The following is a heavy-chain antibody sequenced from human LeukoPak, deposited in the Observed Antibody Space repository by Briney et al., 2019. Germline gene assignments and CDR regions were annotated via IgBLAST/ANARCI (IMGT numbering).Heavy chain of an antibody. CDR2: MNPTSGDT. D-gene: IGHD2-21*01. CDR1: GYTFSDYD. Sequence: APVKVSCKASGYTFSDYDVNWVRQAPGQGLEWMGWMNPTSGDTGYAQKFQGRVTMTRSVSRNTAYMELSRLRSEDTAVYFCARVVMKAFYYYYMDVWGKGTTIIISS. V-gene: IGHV1-8*01. J-gene: IGHJ6*03. CDR3: ARVVMKAFYYYYMDV.